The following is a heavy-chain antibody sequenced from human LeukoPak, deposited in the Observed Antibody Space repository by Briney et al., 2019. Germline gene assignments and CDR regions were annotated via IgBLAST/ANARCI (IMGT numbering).Heavy chain of an antibody. CDR3: ATLQYDTPWHWVPDY. Sequence: ASVKVSCTVSGYTLTELSMHWVRQAPGKGREWMGGFDPEDGETIYAQKFQGRVTMTEDTSTDTAYMELSSLRSEDTAVYYCATLQYDTPWHWVPDYWGQGTLVTVSS. V-gene: IGHV1-24*01. CDR1: GYTLTELS. J-gene: IGHJ4*02. D-gene: IGHD3-9*01. CDR2: FDPEDGET.